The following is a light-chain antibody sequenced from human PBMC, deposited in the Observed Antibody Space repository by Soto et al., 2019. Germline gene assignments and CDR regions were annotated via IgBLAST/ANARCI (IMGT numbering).Light chain of an antibody. V-gene: IGKV1-9*01. J-gene: IGKJ4*01. Sequence: IQLTQSPSSLSASVGDRVTITCRASQGISSYLAWYQQKPGKAPKLLIYAASTLQSVVPSRFSGSGSGTDFPLTISSLQPEDGATYYCQQLNSYPLTFGGGTKVEIK. CDR1: QGISSY. CDR3: QQLNSYPLT. CDR2: AAS.